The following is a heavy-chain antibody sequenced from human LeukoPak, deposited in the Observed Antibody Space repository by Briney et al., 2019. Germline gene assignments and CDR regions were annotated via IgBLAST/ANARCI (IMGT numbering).Heavy chain of an antibody. J-gene: IGHJ4*02. Sequence: SVKVSCKASGGSFSNHAISWVRQAPGQGLEWMGVIIPISGTTNYAQKFQGRVTITADESTSTLYMELRSLTSEDTAVYYCARWAGESSSWYPALFDYWGQGTLVTVSS. D-gene: IGHD6-13*01. CDR3: ARWAGESSSWYPALFDY. CDR2: IIPISGTT. V-gene: IGHV1-69*13. CDR1: GGSFSNHA.